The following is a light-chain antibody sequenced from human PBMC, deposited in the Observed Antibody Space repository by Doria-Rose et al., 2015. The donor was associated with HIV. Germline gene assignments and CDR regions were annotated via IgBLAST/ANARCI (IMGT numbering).Light chain of an antibody. J-gene: IGKJ3*01. Sequence: SPGERATLSCRASQSVSSDLAWYQQKPGQAPRLLIYDASNRATGIPARFSGSGSGADFTLTISSLEPEDFAVYFCQQRSNRPPIFTFGPGTKVDI. CDR3: QQRSNRPPIFT. V-gene: IGKV3-11*01. CDR1: QSVSSD. CDR2: DAS.